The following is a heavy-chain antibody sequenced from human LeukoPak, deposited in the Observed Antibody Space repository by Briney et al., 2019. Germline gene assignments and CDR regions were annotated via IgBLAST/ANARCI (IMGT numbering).Heavy chain of an antibody. V-gene: IGHV3-23*01. CDR3: ARAGNYYGSGSYYAKIDS. Sequence: GGSLRLSCAASGFTFSNYAMSWVRQAPGKGLEWVSGIIGSGGSTYYADSVKGRFTISRDNSKDTLSLQMDSLRAEDTAVYYCARAGNYYGSGSYYAKIDSWGQGTLVTVSS. CDR1: GFTFSNYA. CDR2: IIGSGGST. D-gene: IGHD3-10*01. J-gene: IGHJ4*02.